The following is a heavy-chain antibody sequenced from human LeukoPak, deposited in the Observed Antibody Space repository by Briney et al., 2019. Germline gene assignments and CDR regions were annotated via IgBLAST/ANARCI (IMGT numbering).Heavy chain of an antibody. D-gene: IGHD2-2*01. CDR1: GGSFSGYS. J-gene: IGHJ4*02. Sequence: PSETLSLTCAVYGGSFSGYSWSWIRQPPGKGLEWIGYIYDSGSKYYNPSLKSRVTISVDKSKNQFSLNLSSVTAADTAVYYCARGVPAAVTNYFDYWGQGTLVTVSS. CDR2: IYDSGSK. V-gene: IGHV4-30-2*01. CDR3: ARGVPAAVTNYFDY.